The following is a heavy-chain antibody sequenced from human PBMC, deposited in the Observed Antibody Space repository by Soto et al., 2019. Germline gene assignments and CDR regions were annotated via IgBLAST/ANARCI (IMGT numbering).Heavy chain of an antibody. J-gene: IGHJ4*02. CDR3: ATMGTPATGLYYFDY. D-gene: IGHD1-7*01. CDR1: GYPISSIAHY. V-gene: IGHV4-30-4*02. CDR2: ISYSGST. Sequence: PLDTLSLTSSGSGYPISSIAHYWPWIRQPPGKGLEWIGFISYSGSTYYSASLQSRVTMSVDTSKNQFSLNLSFVTAADTAVYYCATMGTPATGLYYFDYWGQG.